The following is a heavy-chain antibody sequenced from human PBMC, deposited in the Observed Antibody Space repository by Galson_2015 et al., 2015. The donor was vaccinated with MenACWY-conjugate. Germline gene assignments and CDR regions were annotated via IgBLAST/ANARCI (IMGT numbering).Heavy chain of an antibody. CDR1: GGSISSSSYY. V-gene: IGHV4-39*07. D-gene: IGHD3-22*01. CDR2: IYYSGST. J-gene: IGHJ3*02. CDR3: ARVLTDSSGYYYQHDAFDI. Sequence: LSLTCTVSGGSISSSSYYWGWIRQPPGKGLEWIGSIYYSGSTYYNPSLKSQVTISVDTSKNQFSLKLSSVTAADTAVYYCARVLTDSSGYYYQHDAFDIWGQGTMVTVSS.